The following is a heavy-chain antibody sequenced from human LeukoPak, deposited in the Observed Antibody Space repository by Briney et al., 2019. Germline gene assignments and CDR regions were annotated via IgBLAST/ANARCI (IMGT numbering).Heavy chain of an antibody. J-gene: IGHJ4*02. CDR2: ISSTGSII. Sequence: GGSLRLSCVASGFTFSSYATNWVRQAPGKGLEWVSYISSTGSIIYYADSVKGRFTFSRDNAKNSLYLQMNSLRVEDTAVYYCARDRPPSRTYPIFDYWGQGILVTVSS. CDR1: GFTFSSYA. D-gene: IGHD2-2*01. V-gene: IGHV3-48*03. CDR3: ARDRPPSRTYPIFDY.